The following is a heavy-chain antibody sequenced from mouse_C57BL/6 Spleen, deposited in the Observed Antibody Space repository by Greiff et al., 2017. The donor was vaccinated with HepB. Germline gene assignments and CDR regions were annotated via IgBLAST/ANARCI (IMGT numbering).Heavy chain of an antibody. V-gene: IGHV1-55*01. D-gene: IGHD2-12*01. CDR2: IYPGSGST. J-gene: IGHJ3*01. CDR3: ARNGLYYRRFAY. CDR1: GYTFTSYW. Sequence: QVQLQQPGAELVKPGASVKMSCKASGYTFTSYWITWVKQRPGQGLEWIGDIYPGSGSTNYNEKFKSKATLTVDTSSSTAYMQLSSLTSEDSAVYYCARNGLYYRRFAYWGQGTLVTVSA.